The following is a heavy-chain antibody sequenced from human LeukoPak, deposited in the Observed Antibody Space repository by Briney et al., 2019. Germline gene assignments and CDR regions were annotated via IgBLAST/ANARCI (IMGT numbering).Heavy chain of an antibody. J-gene: IGHJ4*02. CDR2: IIPIFGTA. V-gene: IGHV1-69*05. CDR1: GGTFSSYA. Sequence: SVKVSCKASGGTFSSYAISWVRQAPGQGLEWMGRIIPIFGTANYAQKFQGRVTITTDESTSTVYMELSSLRSEDTAVYYCAIGANMITFGGVIDYDYWGQGTLVTVSS. CDR3: AIGANMITFGGVIDYDY. D-gene: IGHD3-16*02.